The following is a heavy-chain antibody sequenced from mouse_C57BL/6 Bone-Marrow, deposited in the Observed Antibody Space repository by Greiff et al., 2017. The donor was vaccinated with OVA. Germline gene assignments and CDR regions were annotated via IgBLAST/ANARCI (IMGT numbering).Heavy chain of an antibody. D-gene: IGHD2-4*01. J-gene: IGHJ3*01. Sequence: EVKLQESGPGMVKPSQSLSLTCTVTGYSITSGYDWHWIRHFPGNKLEWMGYISYSGSTNYNPSLKSRISITHDTSKNHFFLKLNSVTTEDTATYYCARERDDYGVFAYWGQGTLVTVSA. CDR1: GYSITSGYD. CDR3: ARERDDYGVFAY. V-gene: IGHV3-1*01. CDR2: ISYSGST.